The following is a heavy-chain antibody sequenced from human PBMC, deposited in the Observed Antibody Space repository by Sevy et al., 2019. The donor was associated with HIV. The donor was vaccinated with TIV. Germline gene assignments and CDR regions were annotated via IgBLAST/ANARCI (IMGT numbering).Heavy chain of an antibody. CDR1: EFSVTDNY. V-gene: IGHV3-66*01. D-gene: IGHD3-22*01. Sequence: GGSRLSCAASEFSVTDNYMSWVRQAPGKGLEWVSTIYSGGSTFYADSVKGRFTISRDNSKNTLYLHMNSLRAEDTAVYYCARDRYYDASGYYYYYYGLDVWGQGTTVTVSS. CDR3: ARDRYYDASGYYYYYYGLDV. J-gene: IGHJ6*02. CDR2: IYSGGST.